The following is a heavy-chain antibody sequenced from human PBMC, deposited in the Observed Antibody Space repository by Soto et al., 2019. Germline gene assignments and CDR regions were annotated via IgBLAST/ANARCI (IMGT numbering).Heavy chain of an antibody. V-gene: IGHV4-34*02. Sequence: QVPLQQRGAGLLKPSETLSLTCEVYGGSFNGYFCSWIRQSPGKGLEWIGDINHSGNVNYNPSLKSRVTISVDTSRNQFSLKMSSVTAADTAVYYCARGVEYWGQGTLVTVSS. J-gene: IGHJ4*02. CDR3: ARGVEY. D-gene: IGHD1-1*01. CDR1: GGSFNGYF. CDR2: INHSGNV.